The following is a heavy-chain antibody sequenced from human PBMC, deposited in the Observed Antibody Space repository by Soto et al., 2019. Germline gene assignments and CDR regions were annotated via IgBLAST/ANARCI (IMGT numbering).Heavy chain of an antibody. Sequence: GGSLRLSCAASGFTFTTYAMTWVRQAPGKGLEWVSAINGAGTTYYADSVKGRFTISRDNAKNTLYLQMNGLRAEDTAVYYCAKDWYEDYWGQGTLV. V-gene: IGHV3-23*01. J-gene: IGHJ4*02. D-gene: IGHD6-13*01. CDR1: GFTFTTYA. CDR3: AKDWYEDY. CDR2: INGAGTT.